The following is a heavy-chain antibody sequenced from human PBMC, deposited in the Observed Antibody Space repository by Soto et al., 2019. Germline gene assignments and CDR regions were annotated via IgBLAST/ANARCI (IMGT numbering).Heavy chain of an antibody. D-gene: IGHD3-3*01. Sequence: PGESLKISCKGSGYSFTSYWIGWVRQMPGKGLAWLGIIYPGDSDTRYSPSFQGQVTISADKSISTAYLQWSSLNASDTAMYYCARHPIGRGVLRLSDWSRQPFDCCRQESLVTVSS. CDR1: GYSFTSYW. CDR2: IYPGDSDT. CDR3: ARHPIGRGVLRLSDWSRQPFDC. V-gene: IGHV5-51*01. J-gene: IGHJ4*02.